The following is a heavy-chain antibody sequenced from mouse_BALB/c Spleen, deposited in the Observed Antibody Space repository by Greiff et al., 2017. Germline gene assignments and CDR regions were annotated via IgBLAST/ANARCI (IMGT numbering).Heavy chain of an antibody. J-gene: IGHJ4*01. D-gene: IGHD3-3*01. Sequence: EVKVVESGGGLVQPGGSRKLSCAASGFTFSSFGMHWVRQAPEKGLEWVAYISSGSSTIYYADTVKGRFTISRDNPKNTLFLQMTSLRSEDTAMYYCAREGTRYYAMDYWGQGTSVTVSS. V-gene: IGHV5-17*02. CDR1: GFTFSSFG. CDR3: AREGTRYYAMDY. CDR2: ISSGSSTI.